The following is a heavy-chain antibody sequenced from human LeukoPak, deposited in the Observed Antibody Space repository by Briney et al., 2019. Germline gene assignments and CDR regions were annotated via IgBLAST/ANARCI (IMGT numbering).Heavy chain of an antibody. J-gene: IGHJ4*03. CDR2: IYYSGST. CDR3: ARGIAAAGLCYFDY. V-gene: IGHV4-59*08. CDR1: GGSISSYY. D-gene: IGHD6-13*01. Sequence: SETLSLTCTVSGGSISSYYWSWIRQPPGKGLEWIGYIYYSGSTNYNPSLKSRVTISVDTSKNQFSLKLSSVTAADTAVYYCARGIAAAGLCYFDYWGQGTLVTVSS.